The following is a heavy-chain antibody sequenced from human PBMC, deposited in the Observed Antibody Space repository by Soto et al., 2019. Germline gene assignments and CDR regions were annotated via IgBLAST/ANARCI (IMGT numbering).Heavy chain of an antibody. V-gene: IGHV1-2*04. CDR2: INPNSGGT. J-gene: IGHJ3*02. CDR1: GYTFTGYY. CDR3: AGGRVSDAFDI. Sequence: ASVKVSCKASGYTFTGYYMHWVRQAPGQGLAWMGWINPNSGGTNFAQKFQGWGTMTRDTSIRTAVMELSRLRSYDTAVYYCAGGRVSDAFDIWGQGTMVTVSS. D-gene: IGHD6-13*01.